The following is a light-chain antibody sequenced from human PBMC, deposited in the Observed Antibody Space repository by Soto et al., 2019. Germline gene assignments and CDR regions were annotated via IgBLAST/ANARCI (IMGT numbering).Light chain of an antibody. CDR3: QSYDNSLSGYYV. Sequence: QSVLTQPPSXSGAPGQRVTISCTGSSSNIGAGYDVHWYQQLPGTAPKLLIYGNSNRPSGVPDRFSGSKSGTSASLAITGLQAEDEADYYCQSYDNSLSGYYVFGTGTKVTVL. CDR1: SSNIGAGYD. CDR2: GNS. J-gene: IGLJ1*01. V-gene: IGLV1-40*01.